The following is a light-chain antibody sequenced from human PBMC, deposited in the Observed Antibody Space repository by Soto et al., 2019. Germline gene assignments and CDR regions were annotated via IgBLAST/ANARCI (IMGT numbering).Light chain of an antibody. CDR3: QHYKSYSEA. CDR1: QSITGW. CDR2: KAS. Sequence: NQVNQSPATLSASVGDRVTITCRASQSITGWLAWSQQKPGKAPKLLISKASSLESGVPSRFSGSGSGTEFTLTISSLQPDDFATYYCQHYKSYSEAFGQGTKVDI. V-gene: IGKV1-5*03. J-gene: IGKJ1*01.